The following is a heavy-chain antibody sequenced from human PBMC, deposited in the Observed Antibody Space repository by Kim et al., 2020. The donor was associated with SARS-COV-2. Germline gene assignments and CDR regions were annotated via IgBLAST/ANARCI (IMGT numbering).Heavy chain of an antibody. CDR2: ISAYNGNT. CDR3: ARDRLLWFGEPWPFDY. J-gene: IGHJ4*02. V-gene: IGHV1-18*01. CDR1: GYTFTSYG. D-gene: IGHD3-10*01. Sequence: ASVKVSCKASGYTFTSYGISWVRQAPGQGLEWMGWISAYNGNTNYAQKLQGRVTMTTDTSTSTAYMELRSLRSDDTAVYYCARDRLLWFGEPWPFDYWGQGTLVTVSS.